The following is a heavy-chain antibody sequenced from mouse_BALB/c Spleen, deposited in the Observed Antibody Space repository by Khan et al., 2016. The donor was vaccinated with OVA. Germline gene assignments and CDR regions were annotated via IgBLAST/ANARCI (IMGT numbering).Heavy chain of an antibody. J-gene: IGHJ2*01. CDR3: ARGNYYGYYFDY. CDR1: GYSITSGYA. Sequence: VQLKESGPGLVKPSQSLSLTCTVTGYSITSGYAWNWIRQFPGNKLEWMGYISYSGVTSYTPSLKSRISITRDTSKNQFFLQSTSVTTEDTATYYCARGNYYGYYFDYWGQGTTLTVSS. V-gene: IGHV3-2*02. D-gene: IGHD1-1*01. CDR2: ISYSGVT.